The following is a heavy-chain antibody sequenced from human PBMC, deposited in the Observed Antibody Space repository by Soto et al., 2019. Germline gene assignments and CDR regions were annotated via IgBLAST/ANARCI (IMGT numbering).Heavy chain of an antibody. CDR3: ARGSSGYISSWYYFDY. CDR1: GFSLTDYA. V-gene: IGHV3-23*01. J-gene: IGHJ4*02. CDR2: ISGIGGST. Sequence: EVQLLESGGGLVQPGGSLRLSCTASGFSLTDYALSWVRQAPGKGLEWVATISGIGGSTYLADSVKGRLSISRDNSKNTVSLLMNSLRAEDTAVYFCARGSSGYISSWYYFDYWGRGTLVTLSS. D-gene: IGHD6-13*01.